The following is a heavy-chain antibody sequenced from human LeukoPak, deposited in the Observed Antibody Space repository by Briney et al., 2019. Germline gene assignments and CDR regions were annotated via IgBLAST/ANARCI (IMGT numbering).Heavy chain of an antibody. J-gene: IGHJ4*02. CDR2: IIPILGIA. D-gene: IGHD3-22*01. V-gene: IGHV1-69*04. Sequence: GASVKVSCKASGGTFSSYTITWVRQAPGQGLEGMGRIIPILGIANYAQKFQGRVTITADKSTSTAYMELSSLRSEDAAVYYCAREVDSSGYYYDYWGQGTLVTVSS. CDR3: AREVDSSGYYYDY. CDR1: GGTFSSYT.